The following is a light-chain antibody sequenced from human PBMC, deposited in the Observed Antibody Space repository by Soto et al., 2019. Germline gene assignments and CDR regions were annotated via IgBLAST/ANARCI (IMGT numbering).Light chain of an antibody. CDR2: DAS. CDR3: QQFAISTT. V-gene: IGKV1-5*01. Sequence: IQMTQSPSTLSASVGDRVTITCRASHNIERWMAWYQQKPGKAPSLLIFDASTLHSGVPSRFSGSGSGTDFTLTMSCLQPDDFATYYCQQFAISTTFGQGTKVEVK. J-gene: IGKJ1*01. CDR1: HNIERW.